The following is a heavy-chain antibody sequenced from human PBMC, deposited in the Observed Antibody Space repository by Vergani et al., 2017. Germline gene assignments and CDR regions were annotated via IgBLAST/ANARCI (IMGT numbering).Heavy chain of an antibody. J-gene: IGHJ6*03. CDR3: ARMNTETNGHLYYYYYMDV. CDR2: IDHTGRP. D-gene: IGHD4-11*01. CDR1: GGSFTSYH. V-gene: IGHV4-34*01. Sequence: QVQLQQWGGGLLKPSETLSLTCVVHGGSFTSYHWTWIRQSPGEGLEWVGDIDHTGRPDYNPSLKSRLTMSVDKSRNKFSLTLNSVTATDTAIYFCARMNTETNGHLYYYYYMDVWGQGTAVTVS.